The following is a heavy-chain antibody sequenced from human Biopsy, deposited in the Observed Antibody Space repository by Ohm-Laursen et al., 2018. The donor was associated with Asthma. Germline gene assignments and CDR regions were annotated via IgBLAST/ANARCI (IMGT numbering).Heavy chain of an antibody. D-gene: IGHD2-15*01. CDR2: ILYDGSNV. V-gene: IGHV3-30*04. Sequence: SLRLSCAASGFTFGDYAMSWFRQAPGKGLEWVARILYDGSNVKYADSVKGRFTISRGTSNNTLYLQMNSLRPEDTAVYYCAKDIGLSATEDYAYHGLDVWGQGTTVTVSS. CDR3: AKDIGLSATEDYAYHGLDV. CDR1: GFTFGDYA. J-gene: IGHJ6*02.